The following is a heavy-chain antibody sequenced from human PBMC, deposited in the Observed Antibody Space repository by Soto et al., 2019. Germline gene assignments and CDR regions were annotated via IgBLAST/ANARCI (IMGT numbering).Heavy chain of an antibody. CDR2: MYYSGST. J-gene: IGHJ4*02. Sequence: SETLSLTCSVSGVTMSYGGYSWSWIRQSPGKGLEWIGYMYYSGSTNYNPSLKSRVTISVDTSKNQFSLKLSSVTAADTAVYYCARDAGCPADYWGQGTPFTVSS. V-gene: IGHV4-61*08. CDR1: GVTMSYGGYS. CDR3: ARDAGCPADY.